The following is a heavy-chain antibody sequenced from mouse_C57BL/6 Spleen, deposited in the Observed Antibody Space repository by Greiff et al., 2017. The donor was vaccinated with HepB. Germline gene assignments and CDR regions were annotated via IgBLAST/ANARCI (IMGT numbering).Heavy chain of an antibody. J-gene: IGHJ4*01. CDR1: GFTFSDAW. V-gene: IGHV6-6*01. CDR3: RVYGSSYLYAMDY. Sequence: EVKVEESGGGLVQPGGSMKLSCAASGFTFSDAWMDWVRQSPEKGLEWVAEIRNKANNHATYYAESVKGRFTISREDSKSSVYLQMNSLRAEDTGIYYCRVYGSSYLYAMDYWGQGASVTVSS. CDR2: IRNKANNHAT. D-gene: IGHD1-1*01.